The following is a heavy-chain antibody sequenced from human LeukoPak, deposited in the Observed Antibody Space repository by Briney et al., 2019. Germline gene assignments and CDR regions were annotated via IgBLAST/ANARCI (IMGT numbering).Heavy chain of an antibody. Sequence: GGSLRLSCAASGFTFSSYAMSWVRQAPGKGLEWVSAISGSGGSTYYADSMKGRFTISRDNSKNTLYLQMNSLRAEDTAVYYCAKETRYCSSTSCPTARSFDYWGQGTLVTVSS. CDR1: GFTFSSYA. CDR3: AKETRYCSSTSCPTARSFDY. D-gene: IGHD2-2*01. CDR2: ISGSGGST. V-gene: IGHV3-23*01. J-gene: IGHJ4*02.